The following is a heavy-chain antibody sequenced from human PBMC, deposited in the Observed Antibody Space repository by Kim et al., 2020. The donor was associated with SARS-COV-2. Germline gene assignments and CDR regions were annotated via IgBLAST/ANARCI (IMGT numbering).Heavy chain of an antibody. Sequence: GGSLILSCAASGFTFSSYAMNWVRQAPGKGLEWVSAISGSGGSTYYADSVKGRFTISRDNSKNALFLQMNSLRAEDTAVYYCAKDQRLLWFGELSYYYYGMDVWGQGTTVTVSS. V-gene: IGHV3-23*01. J-gene: IGHJ6*02. CDR2: ISGSGGST. CDR1: GFTFSSYA. CDR3: AKDQRLLWFGELSYYYYGMDV. D-gene: IGHD3-10*01.